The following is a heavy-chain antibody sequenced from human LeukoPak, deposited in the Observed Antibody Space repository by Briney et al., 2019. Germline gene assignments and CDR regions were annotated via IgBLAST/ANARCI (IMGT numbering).Heavy chain of an antibody. V-gene: IGHV4-34*01. CDR2: INHSGST. D-gene: IGHD3-10*01. CDR1: GGSFSGYY. Sequence: PSETLSLTCAVYGGSFSGYYWSWIRQPPGKGLEWIGEINHSGSTNYNPSLKSRVTISVGTSKNQFSLKLSSVTAADTAVYYCARAPHITMVRGAYWYFDLWGRGTLVTVSS. J-gene: IGHJ2*01. CDR3: ARAPHITMVRGAYWYFDL.